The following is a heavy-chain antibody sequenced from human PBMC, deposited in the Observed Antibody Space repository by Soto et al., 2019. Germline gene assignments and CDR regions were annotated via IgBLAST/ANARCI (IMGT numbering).Heavy chain of an antibody. V-gene: IGHV3-7*03. CDR2: IKEDGSEA. CDR1: GFNFGTFW. Sequence: KLVESGGGLVQPGGSLRLSCAASGFNFGTFWMSWVRQAPGKGLEWVASIKEDGSEAYYVDSVKGRFTISRDNAKNSLYLQLNSLGAEHTAIYYCAREWQSSFCRPTTCYFYGMDVWGQGTTVTVSS. D-gene: IGHD2-21*01. J-gene: IGHJ6*02. CDR3: AREWQSSFCRPTTCYFYGMDV.